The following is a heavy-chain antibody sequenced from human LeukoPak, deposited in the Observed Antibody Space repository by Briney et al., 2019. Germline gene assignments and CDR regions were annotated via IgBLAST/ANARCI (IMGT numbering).Heavy chain of an antibody. CDR2: IYDSGST. Sequence: SETLSLTCTVSGGSISSHYWSWIRQPPGKGLEWIECIYDSGSTNYNPSLKSRVTISVDTSKNQFSLKLSSVTAADTAVYYCAAMDRHFDYWGQGTLVTVSS. V-gene: IGHV4-59*08. J-gene: IGHJ4*02. CDR1: GGSISSHY. CDR3: AAMDRHFDY. D-gene: IGHD3/OR15-3a*01.